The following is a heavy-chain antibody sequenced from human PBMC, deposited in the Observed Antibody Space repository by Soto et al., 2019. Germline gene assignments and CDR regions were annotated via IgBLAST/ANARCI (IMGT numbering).Heavy chain of an antibody. J-gene: IGHJ3*02. V-gene: IGHV1-69*13. CDR2: IIPIFGTA. D-gene: IGHD6-25*01. CDR3: ARIREAAATGGAFDI. Sequence: SVKVSCKASGGTFSSYAISWERQAPGQGLEWMGGIIPIFGTANYAQKFQGRVTITADESTSTAYMELSSLRAEDTAVYYCARIREAAATGGAFDIWGQGSVVTVSS. CDR1: GGTFSSYA.